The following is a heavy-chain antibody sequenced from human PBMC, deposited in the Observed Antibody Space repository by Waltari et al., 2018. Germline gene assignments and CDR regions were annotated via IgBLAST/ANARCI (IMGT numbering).Heavy chain of an antibody. V-gene: IGHV4-34*01. Sequence: QVQLQQWGAGLLKPSETLSLTCGESGASFGGFYWSWIRQAPGKGLGWIGDITQTGDSNINPSLKSRLTIAVDTSKRQFSRELTSVTPADTAVYYCGRAPATSWFGYSVYWGQGTVVTVSS. J-gene: IGHJ4*02. D-gene: IGHD2-2*01. CDR2: ITQTGDS. CDR3: GRAPATSWFGYSVY. CDR1: GASFGGFY.